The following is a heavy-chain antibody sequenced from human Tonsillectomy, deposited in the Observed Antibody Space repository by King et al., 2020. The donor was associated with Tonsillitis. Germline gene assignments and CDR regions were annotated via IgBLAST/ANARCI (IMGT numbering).Heavy chain of an antibody. V-gene: IGHV4-39*01. CDR2: ICYSVTT. J-gene: IGHJ3*02. Sequence: LQLQESGPGLVKPSETLSLTCTVSGGSISSSSYYWGWIRQPPGKGLEWIGSICYSVTTYYNPSLKRRVTISVDTAKNQFSLKLHSVTAADTAVYYCAVGPALLWFGELWDAFDIWGQGTMVTVSS. D-gene: IGHD3-10*01. CDR1: GGSISSSSYY. CDR3: AVGPALLWFGELWDAFDI.